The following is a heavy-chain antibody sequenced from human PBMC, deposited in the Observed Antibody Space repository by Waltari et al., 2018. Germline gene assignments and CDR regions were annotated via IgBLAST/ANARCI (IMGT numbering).Heavy chain of an antibody. CDR3: AREVSRDCRFDP. CDR2: RLRDGINE. J-gene: IGHJ5*02. V-gene: IGHV3-30*01. CDR1: GFTFRNYP. Sequence: QVEVVESGGGVVQPGRSLRLSCAASGFTFRNYPMHWVRQAPGKGLGWVAVRLRDGINEHYADSVEGRFTISRDDSKNTLYLQMNSLSVEDTAVYYCAREVSRDCRFDPWGQGTLVTVSS. D-gene: IGHD2-21*02.